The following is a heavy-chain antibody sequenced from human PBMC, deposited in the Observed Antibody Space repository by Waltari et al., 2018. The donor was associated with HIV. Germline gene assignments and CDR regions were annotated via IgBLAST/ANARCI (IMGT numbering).Heavy chain of an antibody. J-gene: IGHJ4*02. CDR3: AEGYGAFDFDY. CDR2: IDTKTGSP. D-gene: IGHD2-15*01. Sequence: QVQLPQSPSQFKTPGTSVKLSCKSSENAFSGSVINWVRQAPGQGLEWIGLIDTKTGSPTYAQVFSGLLILSLDTSVTTSYLQIRALKTNDTATYYCAEGYGAFDFDYWGQGTLITVSP. CDR1: ENAFSGSV. V-gene: IGHV7-4-1*01.